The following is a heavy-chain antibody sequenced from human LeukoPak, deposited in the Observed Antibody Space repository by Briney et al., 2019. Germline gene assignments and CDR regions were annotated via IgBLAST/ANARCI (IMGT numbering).Heavy chain of an antibody. CDR1: GFTSSSYS. Sequence: PGGSLRLSCAASGFTSSSYSMNWVRQAPGKGLEWVSSISSSSSYIYYADSVKGRFTISRDNAKNSLYLQMNSLRAEDTAVYYCARGLRSPEYYMDVWGKGTTVTVSS. CDR2: ISSSSSYI. J-gene: IGHJ6*03. V-gene: IGHV3-21*01. D-gene: IGHD1-14*01. CDR3: ARGLRSPEYYMDV.